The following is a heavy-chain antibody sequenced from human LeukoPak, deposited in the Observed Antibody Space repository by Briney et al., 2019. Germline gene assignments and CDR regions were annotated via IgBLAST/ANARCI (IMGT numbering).Heavy chain of an antibody. CDR1: GFAFSSYG. CDR2: ISYDGSNK. J-gene: IGHJ4*02. D-gene: IGHD2-2*02. CDR3: AKDLEYIVVVPAAIGSDY. V-gene: IGHV3-30*18. Sequence: GGSLRLSCAASGFAFSSYGMHWVRQAPGKGLEWVAVISYDGSNKYYADSVKGRFTISRDNSKNTLYLQMNSLRAEDTAVYYCAKDLEYIVVVPAAIGSDYWGQGTLVTVSS.